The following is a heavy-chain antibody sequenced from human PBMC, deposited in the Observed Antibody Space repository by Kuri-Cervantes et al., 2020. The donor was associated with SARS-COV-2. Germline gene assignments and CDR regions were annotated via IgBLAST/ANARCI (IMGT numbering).Heavy chain of an antibody. J-gene: IGHJ6*03. D-gene: IGHD2/OR15-2a*01. CDR1: GFTFSSYA. CDR3: ARDFSPYYYYMDV. V-gene: IGHV3-66*02. Sequence: GGSLRLSCAASGFTFSSYAMSWVRQAPGKGLEWVSVIYSGGSTYYADSVKGRFTISRDNSKNTLYLQMNSLRAEDTAVYYCARDFSPYYYYMDVWGKGTTVTDSS. CDR2: IYSGGST.